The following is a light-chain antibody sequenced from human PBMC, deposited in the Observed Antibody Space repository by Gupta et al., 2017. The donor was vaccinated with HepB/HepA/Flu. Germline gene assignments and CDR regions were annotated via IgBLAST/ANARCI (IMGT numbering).Light chain of an antibody. V-gene: IGLV2-8*01. Sequence: QSALTQPPSASASPGQSVTISCTGTSSDIGASDYVSWYQQHPGKAPKLMISEVSKRPSGVPDRFSGSKSGNTASLTVSGLQAEDEADYYCSSYTGINNFYVFGTGTKVTVL. CDR2: EVS. J-gene: IGLJ1*01. CDR3: SSYTGINNFYV. CDR1: SSDIGASDY.